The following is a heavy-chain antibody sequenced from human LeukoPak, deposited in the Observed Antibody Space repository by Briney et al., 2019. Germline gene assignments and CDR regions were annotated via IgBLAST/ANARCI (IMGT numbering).Heavy chain of an antibody. CDR2: ISGSGGST. D-gene: IGHD4/OR15-4a*01. Sequence: PGGSLRLSCAASGFMFSSYAMNWVRQAPGKGLEWVSAISGSGGSTYYADSVKGRFTISRDHSKNTLYLQMNSLRAEDTAVYYCARRAGAYSHPYDYWGQGTLVTVSS. J-gene: IGHJ4*02. V-gene: IGHV3-23*01. CDR3: ARRAGAYSHPYDY. CDR1: GFMFSSYA.